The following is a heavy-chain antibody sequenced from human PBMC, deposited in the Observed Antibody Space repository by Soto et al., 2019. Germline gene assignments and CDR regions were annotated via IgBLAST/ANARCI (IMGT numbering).Heavy chain of an antibody. CDR3: ASDLVGASDSYGLDV. V-gene: IGHV3-33*01. D-gene: IGHD1-26*01. J-gene: IGHJ6*02. Sequence: GGSLRLSTATSGLTFSNYGMHWVRQAPGKGLEWVAIIWHDGNNKYYADSVRGRFIISRDNSKNRLYLQMNSLRAEDTAVYYCASDLVGASDSYGLDVWGQGTPVTVSS. CDR2: IWHDGNNK. CDR1: GLTFSNYG.